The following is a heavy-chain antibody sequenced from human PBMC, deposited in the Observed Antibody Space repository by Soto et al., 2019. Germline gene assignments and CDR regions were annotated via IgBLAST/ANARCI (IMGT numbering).Heavy chain of an antibody. D-gene: IGHD3-22*01. CDR3: ARHPAPRYYYDSSGHYSLYYFDY. CDR1: GYSFTSYW. Sequence: GESLKISCKGSGYSFTSYWIGWVRQMPGKGLEWMGIIYPGDSDTRYSPSFQGQVTISADKSISTAYLQWSSLKASDTAMYYCARHPAPRYYYDSSGHYSLYYFDYWGRGTLVTVSS. V-gene: IGHV5-51*01. CDR2: IYPGDSDT. J-gene: IGHJ4*02.